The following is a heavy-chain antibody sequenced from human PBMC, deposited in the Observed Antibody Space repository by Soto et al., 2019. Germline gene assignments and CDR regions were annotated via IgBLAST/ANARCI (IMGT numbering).Heavy chain of an antibody. D-gene: IGHD3-22*01. CDR3: AKDYYDSRDLEGYFDY. CDR1: GFTFSSYG. V-gene: IGHV3-30*18. Sequence: GGSLRLSCAASGFTFSSYGMHWVRQAPGKGLEWVAVISYDGSNKYYADSVKGRFTISRDNSKNTLYLQMNSLRAEDTAVYYCAKDYYDSRDLEGYFDYWGQGTLVTVST. J-gene: IGHJ4*02. CDR2: ISYDGSNK.